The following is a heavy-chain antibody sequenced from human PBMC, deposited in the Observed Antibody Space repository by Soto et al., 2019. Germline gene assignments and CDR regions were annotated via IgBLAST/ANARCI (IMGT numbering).Heavy chain of an antibody. CDR3: ATSYDSGFDP. V-gene: IGHV1-18*04. J-gene: IGHJ5*02. D-gene: IGHD5-12*01. Sequence: QLQLLQSGAEVERPGASVRVSCKAYGYPFSKYGISWIRQAPGQGLEWMGWIKPDNGDTNYAQKFQGRVTMTTDTSSNTAYMELRSLRSDDTAVYYCATSYDSGFDPWGQGTLVSVSS. CDR1: GYPFSKYG. CDR2: IKPDNGDT.